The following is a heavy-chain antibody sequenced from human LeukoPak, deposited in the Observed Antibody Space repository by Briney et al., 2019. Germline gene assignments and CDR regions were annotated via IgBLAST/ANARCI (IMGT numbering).Heavy chain of an antibody. J-gene: IGHJ4*02. D-gene: IGHD6-19*01. CDR2: ISSSGSYI. Sequence: PGGSLRLSCAASGFTFSSYSMSWVRQAPGKGLEWVSSISSSGSYIYYADSVKGRFTISRDNAKNSLYLQMNSLRAEDTAVYYCARCSSYSSGWYCDYWGQGTLVTVSS. V-gene: IGHV3-21*01. CDR1: GFTFSSYS. CDR3: ARCSSYSSGWYCDY.